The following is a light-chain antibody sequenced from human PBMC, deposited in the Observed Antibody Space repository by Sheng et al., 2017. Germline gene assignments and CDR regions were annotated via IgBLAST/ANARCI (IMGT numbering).Light chain of an antibody. CDR3: ISYAGNNPFMV. CDR1: SSDVGGYNY. V-gene: IGLV2-8*01. CDR2: EVT. J-gene: IGLJ1*01. Sequence: QSALTQPPSASGSPGQSVTISCTGTSSDVGGYNYVSWYQQHPGKAPKLIIYEVTKRPSGVPDRFSGSKSGNTASLTVSGLQAEDEADYYCISYAGNNPFMVFGTGTKVTVL.